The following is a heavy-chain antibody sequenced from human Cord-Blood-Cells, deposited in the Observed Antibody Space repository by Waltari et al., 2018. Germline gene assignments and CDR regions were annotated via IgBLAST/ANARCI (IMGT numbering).Heavy chain of an antibody. Sequence: QVQLVQSGAEVKKPGSSVKVSCKASGGTFSSYAISWVRQAPGQGLEWMGGIIPIFGTADYAQECQGRVTITADESTSTAYMELSSLRSEDTAVYYCARGTRSGYRYYYYYMDVWGKGTTVTVSS. D-gene: IGHD3-3*01. V-gene: IGHV1-69*01. CDR3: ARGTRSGYRYYYYYMDV. J-gene: IGHJ6*03. CDR1: GGTFSSYA. CDR2: IIPIFGTA.